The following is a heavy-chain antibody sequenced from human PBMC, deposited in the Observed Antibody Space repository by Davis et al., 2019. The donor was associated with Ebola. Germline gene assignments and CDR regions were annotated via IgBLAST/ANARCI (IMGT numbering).Heavy chain of an antibody. V-gene: IGHV1-69*13. Sequence: SVKVSCKAVGDTLSSYAMTWVRQAPGQGLEWMGGIIPVFRTATYAQKFQGRVTITADESTRTAYMELDGLISEDTAVYYCVTENWYRFESWGQGTLVTVSS. CDR2: IIPVFRTA. CDR1: GDTLSSYA. D-gene: IGHD1/OR15-1a*01. CDR3: VTENWYRFES. J-gene: IGHJ4*02.